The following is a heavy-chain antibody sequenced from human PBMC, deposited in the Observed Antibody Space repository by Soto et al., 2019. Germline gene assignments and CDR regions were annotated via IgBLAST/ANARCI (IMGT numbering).Heavy chain of an antibody. J-gene: IGHJ4*02. Sequence: SGGSLRLSCAASGFTFSSYAMSWVRQAPGKGLEWVSAISGSGGSTYYADSVKGRFTISRDNSKNTLYLQMNSLRAEDTAVYYCAKDLRDIVVVPAPADYWGQGTLVTVSS. V-gene: IGHV3-23*01. D-gene: IGHD2-2*01. CDR2: ISGSGGST. CDR1: GFTFSSYA. CDR3: AKDLRDIVVVPAPADY.